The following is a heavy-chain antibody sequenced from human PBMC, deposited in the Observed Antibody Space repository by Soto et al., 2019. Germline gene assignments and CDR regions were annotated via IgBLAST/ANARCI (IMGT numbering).Heavy chain of an antibody. CDR3: ARTRNGGVADSFDS. D-gene: IGHD3-3*01. Sequence: GGSLRLSCAASGFTFSRHAIHWVRLTPGRGLEWVLAISRDGSYIYYTDSVKGRFTVSRDNSKNAVFVQMNRLIPDDTALYFCARTRNGGVADSFDSWGQGTRVTVSS. CDR2: ISRDGSYI. V-gene: IGHV3-30*04. J-gene: IGHJ5*01. CDR1: GFTFSRHA.